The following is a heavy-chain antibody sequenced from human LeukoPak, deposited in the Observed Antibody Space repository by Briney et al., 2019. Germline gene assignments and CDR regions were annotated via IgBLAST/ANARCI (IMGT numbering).Heavy chain of an antibody. CDR3: ARDRGWLQGFDY. D-gene: IGHD5-24*01. Sequence: SETLSLTCTVSGGSISSSSYYWGWIRQPPGKGLEWIGSIYYSGSTYYNPSLKSRVTISVDTSKNQFSLKLSSVTAADTAVYYCARDRGWLQGFDYWGQGTLVTVSS. CDR1: GGSISSSSYY. CDR2: IYYSGST. J-gene: IGHJ4*02. V-gene: IGHV4-39*07.